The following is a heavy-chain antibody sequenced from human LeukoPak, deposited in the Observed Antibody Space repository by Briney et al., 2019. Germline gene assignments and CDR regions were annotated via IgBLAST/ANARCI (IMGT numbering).Heavy chain of an antibody. CDR1: GFTFRSYA. D-gene: IGHD6-13*01. Sequence: GGSLRLSCTASGFTFRSYAMSWVRQAPGKGLEWVSGISGSGAGTYYADSVKGRFTISRDNSKNTLYLQMNSLRAEDTAIYFCARSAAARDWDYWGQGTLVTVSS. CDR2: ISGSGAGT. V-gene: IGHV3-23*01. J-gene: IGHJ4*02. CDR3: ARSAAARDWDY.